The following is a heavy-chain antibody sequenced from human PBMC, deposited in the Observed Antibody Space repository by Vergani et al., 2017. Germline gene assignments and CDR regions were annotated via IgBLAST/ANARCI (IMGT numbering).Heavy chain of an antibody. CDR2: IYPGDSDT. CDR3: ARQGPYCSGGSCYCDY. CDR1: GYSFTSYW. Sequence: EVQLVQSGAEVKKPGESLKISCKGSGYSFTSYWIGWVRQMPGKGLEWMGIIYPGDSDTRYSPSFQGQVTSSADKTISTAYLQWSSLKASDTAMYYCARQGPYCSGGSCYCDYWGQGTLVTVSS. J-gene: IGHJ4*02. D-gene: IGHD2-15*01. V-gene: IGHV5-51*01.